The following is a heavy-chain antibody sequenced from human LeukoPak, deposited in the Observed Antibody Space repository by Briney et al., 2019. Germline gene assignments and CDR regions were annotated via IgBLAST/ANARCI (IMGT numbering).Heavy chain of an antibody. CDR3: VKRRNNVYETSPWDPDY. J-gene: IGHJ4*02. CDR2: FRPENSET. D-gene: IGHD2-2*01. V-gene: IGHV5-51*01. CDR1: GNSFTNNW. Sequence: GESLKISRKGSGNSFTNNWIAWVRQVPGKGLEWMGIFRPENSETHYSPAFQGHVTISVDRSITTAYLQWNSLKASDTAMYYCVKRRNNVYETSPWDPDYWGKGTLVTVSS.